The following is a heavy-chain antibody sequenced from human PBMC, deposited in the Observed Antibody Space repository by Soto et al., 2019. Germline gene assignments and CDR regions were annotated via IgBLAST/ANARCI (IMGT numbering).Heavy chain of an antibody. CDR2: IYSDDRT. Sequence: QPGGSLRLSCAASGFTVSSNYMNWVRQAPGKGLEWVSVIYSDDRTYYADSVKGRFTISRDNSKNTVYLQLNSLRAEDTAVYYCTRERFLEWLVGVRFWAFDNWGQGTMVTVSS. V-gene: IGHV3-53*01. D-gene: IGHD3-3*01. CDR3: TRERFLEWLVGVRFWAFDN. J-gene: IGHJ3*02. CDR1: GFTVSSNY.